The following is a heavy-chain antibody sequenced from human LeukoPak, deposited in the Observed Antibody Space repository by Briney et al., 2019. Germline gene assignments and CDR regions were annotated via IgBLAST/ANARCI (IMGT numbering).Heavy chain of an antibody. J-gene: IGHJ5*02. V-gene: IGHV1-8*01. Sequence: ASVKVSFKAAGYTFTSYDINWVRQATGQGLEWMGGMNPNSGNTGYAQKFQGRVTMTRNTSISTAYMELSSLRSEDTAVYYCARDRPGTTFSDWFDPWGQGTLVTVSS. CDR1: GYTFTSYD. D-gene: IGHD1-7*01. CDR3: ARDRPGTTFSDWFDP. CDR2: MNPNSGNT.